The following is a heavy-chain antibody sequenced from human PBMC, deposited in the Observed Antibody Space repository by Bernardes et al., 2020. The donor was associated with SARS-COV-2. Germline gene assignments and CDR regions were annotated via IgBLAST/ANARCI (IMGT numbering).Heavy chain of an antibody. CDR3: AKCPHSIYWYGWFDP. CDR2: ISGRGDKT. Sequence: GGSLRLSCAASGFDFSNYAIIWVRQAPGKGLEWVSVISGRGDKTYYADSVKGRFTISRDNSKNTLYLQMNSLRAEDTAVYYCAKCPHSIYWYGWFDPWGQGTLVTVSS. J-gene: IGHJ5*02. V-gene: IGHV3-23*01. CDR1: GFDFSNYA. D-gene: IGHD2-8*02.